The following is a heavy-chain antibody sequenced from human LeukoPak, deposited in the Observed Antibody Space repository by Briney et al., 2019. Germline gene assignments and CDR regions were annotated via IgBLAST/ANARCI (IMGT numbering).Heavy chain of an antibody. CDR2: IYTSGST. CDR3: ARETLTGIFDY. J-gene: IGHJ4*02. D-gene: IGHD1-20*01. CDR1: GGSISSSSYY. Sequence: SETLSLTCTVSGGSISSSSYYWGWIRRPPGKGLEWIGYIYTSGSTNYNPSLKSRVTISVDTSKNQFSLKLSSVTAADTAVYYCARETLTGIFDYWGQGTLVTVSS. V-gene: IGHV4-61*05.